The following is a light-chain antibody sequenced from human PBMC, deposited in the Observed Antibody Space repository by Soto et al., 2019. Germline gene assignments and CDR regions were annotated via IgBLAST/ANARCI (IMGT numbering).Light chain of an antibody. CDR3: QQYGSSPRT. Sequence: EIVLTQSPGTLSLSPGERATLSCRSSQSVNSDYLAWYQQKPGQAPRLLIYGASSRATGIPDRFSGSGSGTEFTLTIARLEPEDFAVYYCQQYGSSPRTFGLGTKVEIK. CDR1: QSVNSDY. V-gene: IGKV3-20*01. J-gene: IGKJ1*01. CDR2: GAS.